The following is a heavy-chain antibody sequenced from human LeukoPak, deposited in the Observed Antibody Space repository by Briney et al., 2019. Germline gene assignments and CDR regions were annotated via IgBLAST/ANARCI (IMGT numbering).Heavy chain of an antibody. V-gene: IGHV3-23*01. CDR3: AKDVLGGYSGYDRGGVFDY. D-gene: IGHD5-12*01. CDR1: GFTFSSYA. CDR2: ISGSGGST. Sequence: PGGSLRLSCAASGFTFSSYAMSWVRQAPGKGLEWVSAISGSGGSTYYADSVKGRFTISRDNSKNTLYLQMNSLRAEDTAVYYCAKDVLGGYSGYDRGGVFDYWGQGTLVTVSS. J-gene: IGHJ4*02.